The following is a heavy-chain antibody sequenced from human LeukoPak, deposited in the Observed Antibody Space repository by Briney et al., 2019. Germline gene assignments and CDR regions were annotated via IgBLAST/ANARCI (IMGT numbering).Heavy chain of an antibody. CDR1: GGSISSHY. CDR2: IYYSGST. D-gene: IGHD3-22*01. CDR3: ARAYYDTNPWVMGSSENWFDP. J-gene: IGHJ5*02. V-gene: IGHV4-59*11. Sequence: SETLSLTCTVSGGSISSHYWSWIRQPPGKGLEWIGYIYYSGSTNYNPSLKSRVTISVDTSKNQFSLKLSSVTAADTAVYYCARAYYDTNPWVMGSSENWFDPWGQGTLLTVSS.